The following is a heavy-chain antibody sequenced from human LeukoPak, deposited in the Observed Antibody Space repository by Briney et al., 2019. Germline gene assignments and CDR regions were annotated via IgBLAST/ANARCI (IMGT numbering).Heavy chain of an antibody. CDR2: TNPVSGYT. CDR3: ARSRSYSSSWYSDFDY. Sequence: ASVKVSCKASGYIFTSYDSNWVRQATGQGLEWMGWTNPVSGYTGSAQKFQGRVTMTRNTSISTAYMELRSLRSDDTAVYYCARSRSYSSSWYSDFDYWGQGTLVTVSS. D-gene: IGHD6-13*01. J-gene: IGHJ4*02. CDR1: GYIFTSYD. V-gene: IGHV1-8*01.